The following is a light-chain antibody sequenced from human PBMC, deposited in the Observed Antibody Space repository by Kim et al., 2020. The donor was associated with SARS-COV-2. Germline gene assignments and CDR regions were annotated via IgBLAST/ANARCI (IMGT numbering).Light chain of an antibody. CDR3: QQSHTAPSLT. V-gene: IGKV1-39*01. J-gene: IGKJ4*01. CDR2: AAS. Sequence: DIQMTQSPSSLSASVGDRVTIACRASQSISNYLNWYQQKPGKAPNLLIYAASSLQGGVPSRFSGSGSGTDFTLTISSLQPEDFATYYCQQSHTAPSLTFGGATKVDIK. CDR1: QSISNY.